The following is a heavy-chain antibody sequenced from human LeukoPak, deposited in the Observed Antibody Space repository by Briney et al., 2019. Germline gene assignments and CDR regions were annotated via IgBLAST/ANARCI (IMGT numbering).Heavy chain of an antibody. Sequence: SSETLSLTCTVSAVSISGTPYYWGWFRQPPGKGPEWIGNIHYSGTVYYNPSLRSRSTISVDTSKNQFPLRLSSVTAADTAVYSCARVTKYDNSRDNSYMDVWGKGTTVTVSS. CDR1: AVSISGTPYY. V-gene: IGHV4-39*06. J-gene: IGHJ6*03. CDR3: ARVTKYDNSRDNSYMDV. CDR2: IHYSGTV. D-gene: IGHD4-17*01.